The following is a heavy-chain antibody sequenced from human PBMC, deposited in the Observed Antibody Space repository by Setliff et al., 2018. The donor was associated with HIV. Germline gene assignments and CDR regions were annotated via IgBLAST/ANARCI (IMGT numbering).Heavy chain of an antibody. CDR2: RSTTGST. CDR3: AREKGRYFDWSHTRDAFDI. Sequence: SETLSLTCTVSGDSISSYSWNWIRQSPGGGLEWIGFRSTTGSTNYNPSLRSRVTISVDTSKNQFSLNLSSVTAADTAVYYCAREKGRYFDWSHTRDAFDIWGQGTMVTVSS. CDR1: GDSISSYS. V-gene: IGHV4-4*09. D-gene: IGHD3-9*01. J-gene: IGHJ3*02.